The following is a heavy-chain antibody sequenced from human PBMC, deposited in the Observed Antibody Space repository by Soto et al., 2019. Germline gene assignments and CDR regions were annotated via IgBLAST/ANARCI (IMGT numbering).Heavy chain of an antibody. CDR2: TYYRSKWYN. CDR1: GYSVASNSAA. V-gene: IGHV6-1*01. Sequence: SHTLSLPCAISGYSVASNSAAWNLIRQSPSRGLEWLGRTYYRSKWYNDYAVSVKSRITINPDTSKNQFSLQLNSVTPEDTAVYYCARDWGITGTPGDAFDIWGQGTMVTVSS. D-gene: IGHD1-20*01. J-gene: IGHJ3*02. CDR3: ARDWGITGTPGDAFDI.